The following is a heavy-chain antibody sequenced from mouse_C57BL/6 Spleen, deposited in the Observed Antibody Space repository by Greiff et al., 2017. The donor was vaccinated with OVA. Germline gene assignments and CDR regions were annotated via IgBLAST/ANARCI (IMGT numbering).Heavy chain of an antibody. J-gene: IGHJ4*01. Sequence: EVQLQQSGPELVKPGASVKISCKASGYSFTDYNMNWVKQSNGKSLEWIGVINPNYGTTSYNQKFKGKATLTVDQSSSTSYMQLNSLTSEDSAVDYCARGRIYYDHDGAMDYWGQGTSVTVSS. CDR1: GYSFTDYN. V-gene: IGHV1-39*01. D-gene: IGHD2-4*01. CDR3: ARGRIYYDHDGAMDY. CDR2: INPNYGTT.